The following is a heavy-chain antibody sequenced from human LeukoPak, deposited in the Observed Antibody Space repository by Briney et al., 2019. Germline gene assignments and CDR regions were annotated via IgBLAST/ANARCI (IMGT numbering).Heavy chain of an antibody. D-gene: IGHD3-10*01. Sequence: GGSLRLSCAASGFTFSSYAMHWVRQAPGKGLEYVSAISSNGGSTYYANSVKGRFTISRDNSKNTLYLQMGSLRSDDTAVYYCARGASGSYTNWFDPWGQGTLVTVSS. CDR3: ARGASGSYTNWFDP. J-gene: IGHJ5*02. CDR2: ISSNGGST. V-gene: IGHV3-64*01. CDR1: GFTFSSYA.